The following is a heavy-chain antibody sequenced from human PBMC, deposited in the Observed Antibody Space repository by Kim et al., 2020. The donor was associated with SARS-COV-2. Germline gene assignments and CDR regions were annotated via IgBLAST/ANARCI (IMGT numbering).Heavy chain of an antibody. CDR3: VQQKGSGWEWYFDL. CDR1: GFTFDDYA. V-gene: IGHV3-9*01. CDR2: ISWNSDSI. J-gene: IGHJ2*01. D-gene: IGHD6-19*01. Sequence: GGSLRLSCAASGFTFDDYAMHWVRQVPGKGLEWVSGISWNSDSIDYTDSVKGRFTISRDNANNSLYLQMNSLRAEDTALYYCVQQKGSGWEWYFDLWGRGTLVTVSP.